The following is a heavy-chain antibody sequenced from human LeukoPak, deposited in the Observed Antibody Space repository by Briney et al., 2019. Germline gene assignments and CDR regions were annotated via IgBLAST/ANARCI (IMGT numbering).Heavy chain of an antibody. J-gene: IGHJ3*02. V-gene: IGHV4-4*07. CDR2: IYTSGST. D-gene: IGHD3-3*02. CDR1: GGSISSYY. Sequence: PSETLSLTRTVSGGSISSYYWSRIRQPAGKGLEWIGRIYTSGSTNYNPSLKSRVTMSVDTSKNQFSLKLSSVTAADTAVYYCARVSTVRPAFDIWGQGTMATVSS. CDR3: ARVSTVRPAFDI.